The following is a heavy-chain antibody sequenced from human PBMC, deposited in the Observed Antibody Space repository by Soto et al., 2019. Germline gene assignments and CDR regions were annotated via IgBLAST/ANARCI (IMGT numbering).Heavy chain of an antibody. Sequence: QVQLQESGPGLVKPSGTLSLTCAVSGGSINSSNWWSWVRQSPGKGLEWIGEIHHSGSTNYNPSFKSRVTISVDKSKNQFSLKLTSVTAADTAVYYGARIAHYYDSGSLVPYFQHWGQGTLVSVSS. V-gene: IGHV4-4*02. J-gene: IGHJ1*01. CDR2: IHHSGST. CDR1: GGSINSSNW. D-gene: IGHD3-10*01. CDR3: ARIAHYYDSGSLVPYFQH.